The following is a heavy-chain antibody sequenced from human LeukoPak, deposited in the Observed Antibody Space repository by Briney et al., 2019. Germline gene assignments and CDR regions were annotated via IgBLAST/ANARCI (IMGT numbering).Heavy chain of an antibody. V-gene: IGHV3-7*01. J-gene: IGHJ4*02. CDR2: INQDASEI. Sequence: GGSLRLSCAASGFTFSSYAMSWVRQAPGKGREWVGNINQDASEINYVDSVRGRFTISRDNAKNSLHLQMNSLRAEDTAVYYCATDRDNSDWQKRFDSWGQGTLVTVSS. CDR3: ATDRDNSDWQKRFDS. D-gene: IGHD2-21*02. CDR1: GFTFSSYA.